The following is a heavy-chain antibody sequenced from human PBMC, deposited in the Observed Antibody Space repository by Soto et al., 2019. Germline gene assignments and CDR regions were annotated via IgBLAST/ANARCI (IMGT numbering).Heavy chain of an antibody. CDR1: GGTFSTYA. CDR3: ARESLTTVTTFGMDV. D-gene: IGHD4-17*01. J-gene: IGHJ6*02. Sequence: ASVKVSCKSSGGTFSTYAINWVRQAPGQGLEWMGWVSPDHGNAGPAPQLQGRLTMTSDTSTSTVYMELSSLRSEDTAVYYCARESLTTVTTFGMDVWGQGTTVTVSS. V-gene: IGHV1-8*02. CDR2: VSPDHGNA.